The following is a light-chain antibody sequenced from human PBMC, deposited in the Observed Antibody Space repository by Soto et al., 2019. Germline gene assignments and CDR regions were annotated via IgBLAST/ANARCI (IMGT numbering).Light chain of an antibody. CDR1: QSVSRNY. CDR3: QQFNTSPWT. J-gene: IGKJ1*01. Sequence: EIVLTQSPGTLSLSPGERATXXXXXSQSVSRNYLAWYQQKPGQAPRLLIYGASSRATGIPDRFSGSGSGTDFTLTISSLQPDDFATYYRQQFNTSPWTFGQGTKVDIK. V-gene: IGKV3-20*01. CDR2: GAS.